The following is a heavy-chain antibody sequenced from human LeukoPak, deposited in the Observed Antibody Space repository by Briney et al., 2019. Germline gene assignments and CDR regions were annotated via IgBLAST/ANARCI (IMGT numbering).Heavy chain of an antibody. CDR2: VYYSGST. CDR3: ARSYYYDSSGYPY. V-gene: IGHV4-59*07. J-gene: IGHJ4*02. Sequence: SDTLSLTCAVSGGSISSYYWSWIRQPPGKGLEWIAYVYYSGSTNYNPSLKSRVTISVDTSKNQFSLKLSSVTAADTAVYYCARSYYYDSSGYPYWGQGTLVTVSS. D-gene: IGHD3-22*01. CDR1: GGSISSYY.